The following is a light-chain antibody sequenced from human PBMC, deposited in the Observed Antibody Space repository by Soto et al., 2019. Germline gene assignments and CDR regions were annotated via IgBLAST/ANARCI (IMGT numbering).Light chain of an antibody. CDR2: DAS. V-gene: IGKV3-15*01. Sequence: EIVMTQSPATLSVSPGERASLSCRASQSISSNLAWYQQKPGQAPRLLIYDASTRATGIPARFSGSGSGTEFTLTISSLPSEDFAVYYCQQYSNWPETFGKET. J-gene: IGKJ1*01. CDR3: QQYSNWPET. CDR1: QSISSN.